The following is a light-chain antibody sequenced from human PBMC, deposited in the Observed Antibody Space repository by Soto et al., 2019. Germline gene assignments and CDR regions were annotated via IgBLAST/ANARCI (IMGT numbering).Light chain of an antibody. CDR3: AAWDDSRSGPV. Sequence: QSVLTQPPSASGTPGQRVTISCSGSRSNIGTNYVYWYQHLQGKAPKLLIYSTNPRPSGVPDRFTGSKSGTSASLAISGLRSEDEADYYCAAWDDSRSGPVFGGGTKVTVL. J-gene: IGLJ2*01. CDR1: RSNIGTNY. V-gene: IGLV1-47*02. CDR2: STN.